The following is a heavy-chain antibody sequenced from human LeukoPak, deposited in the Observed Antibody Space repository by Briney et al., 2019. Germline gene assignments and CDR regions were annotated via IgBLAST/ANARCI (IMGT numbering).Heavy chain of an antibody. V-gene: IGHV3-7*01. CDR3: ARDQGLLVVAGRFGY. D-gene: IGHD6-19*01. CDR1: GFTFSSYW. J-gene: IGHJ4*02. Sequence: GGSLRLSCAASGFTFSSYWMSWVRQAPGKGLEWVANIKQDGSEKYYVDSVKGRFTISRDNANNSLYLQMNTLRAEDTAVYYCARDQGLLVVAGRFGYWGQGTLVTVSS. CDR2: IKQDGSEK.